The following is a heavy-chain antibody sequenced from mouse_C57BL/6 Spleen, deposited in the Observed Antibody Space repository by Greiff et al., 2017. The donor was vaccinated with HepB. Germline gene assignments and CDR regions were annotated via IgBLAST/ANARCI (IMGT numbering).Heavy chain of an antibody. CDR2: IHPNSGST. CDR1: GYTFTSYW. CDR3: AREGLGKGYFDV. V-gene: IGHV1-64*01. Sequence: QVQLQQPGAELLKPGASVKLSCKASGYTFTSYWMHWVKQRPGQGLEWIGMIHPNSGSTNYNEKFKSKATLTVDKSSSTAYMQLSSLTSEDSAVYYCAREGLGKGYFDVWGTGTTVTVSS. D-gene: IGHD4-1*01. J-gene: IGHJ1*03.